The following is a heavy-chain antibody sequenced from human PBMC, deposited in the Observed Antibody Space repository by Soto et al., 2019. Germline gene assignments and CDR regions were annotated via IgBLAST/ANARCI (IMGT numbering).Heavy chain of an antibody. CDR3: ARGRTRYYFDY. CDR1: GGSISSSF. V-gene: IGHV4-59*01. Sequence: SETLSLTCTVSGGSISSSFWSWVRQPPGKGLEWFGYIYDSGNTNYNPSLKSRVSISIDTSKNQFSLKLSSVTAADTAVYYCARGRTRYYFDYWGQGTLVTVSS. CDR2: IYDSGNT. J-gene: IGHJ4*02.